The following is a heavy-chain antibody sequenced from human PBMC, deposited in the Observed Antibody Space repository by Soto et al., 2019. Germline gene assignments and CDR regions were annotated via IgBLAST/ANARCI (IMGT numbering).Heavy chain of an antibody. CDR2: IYYSGST. Sequence: QVQLQESGPGLVKPSQTLSLTCTVSGGSISSGGYYWSWIRQHPGKGLEWIGYIYYSGSTYYNPSLNSRVTISVDTSKNQFSLKLSSVTAADTAVYYCARAPKGVGQLAGGWFDPWGQGTLVTVSS. J-gene: IGHJ5*02. D-gene: IGHD6-6*01. V-gene: IGHV4-31*03. CDR1: GGSISSGGYY. CDR3: ARAPKGVGQLAGGWFDP.